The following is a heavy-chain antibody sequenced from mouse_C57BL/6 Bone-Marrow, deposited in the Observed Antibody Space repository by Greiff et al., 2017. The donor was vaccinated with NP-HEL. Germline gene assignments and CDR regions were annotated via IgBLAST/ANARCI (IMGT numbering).Heavy chain of an antibody. CDR3: ASYYGSSYEAWFAY. V-gene: IGHV1-55*01. J-gene: IGHJ3*01. Sequence: QVQLKQPGAELVKPGASVKMSCKASGYTFTSYWITWVKQRPGQGLEWIGDIYPGSGSTNYNEKFKSKATLTVDTSSSTAYMQLSSLTSEDSAVYYCASYYGSSYEAWFAYWGQGTLVTVSA. D-gene: IGHD1-1*01. CDR2: IYPGSGST. CDR1: GYTFTSYW.